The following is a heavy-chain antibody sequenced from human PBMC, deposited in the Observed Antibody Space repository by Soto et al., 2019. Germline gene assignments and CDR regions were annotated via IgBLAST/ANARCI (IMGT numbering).Heavy chain of an antibody. Sequence: QVQLVQSGAEVKKPGASVKVSCKASGYTFSDYNMHWVRQAPGQGLEGMGWISPNNGGTNYAQKLQERVTLTRDTSISTAYMELSRLRSDDTAVYYCARGTGSSWFDPWGQGTLVTVSP. CDR3: ARGTGSSWFDP. CDR1: GYTFSDYN. J-gene: IGHJ5*02. CDR2: ISPNNGGT. V-gene: IGHV1-2*02. D-gene: IGHD3-10*01.